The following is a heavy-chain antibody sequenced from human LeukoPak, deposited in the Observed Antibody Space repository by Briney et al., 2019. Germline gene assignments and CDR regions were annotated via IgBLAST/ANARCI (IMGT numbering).Heavy chain of an antibody. Sequence: SVTVSCKASGGTFSSYAINWVRQAPGQGLEWMGGIIPIFGTSNYAHKFQGRVTITADESTSTVYMELSSLRSDDTAIYYCAFEGYNYGYNWGQGTLVTVSS. CDR1: GGTFSSYA. D-gene: IGHD5-18*01. CDR3: AFEGYNYGYN. CDR2: IIPIFGTS. J-gene: IGHJ4*02. V-gene: IGHV1-69*13.